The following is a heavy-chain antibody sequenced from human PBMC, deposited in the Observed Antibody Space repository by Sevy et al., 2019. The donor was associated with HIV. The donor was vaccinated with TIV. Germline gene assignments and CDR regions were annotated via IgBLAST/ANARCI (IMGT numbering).Heavy chain of an antibody. CDR1: GGTFSSYA. CDR2: IIPIFGTA. D-gene: IGHD3-10*01. CDR3: ARGSGGSGSYYIPSAFDI. J-gene: IGHJ3*02. V-gene: IGHV1-69*13. Sequence: ASVKVSCKASGGTFSSYAISWVRQAPGQGLEWMGGIIPIFGTANYAQKFQGRVTITADESTVTAYMELSSLRSEDTAVYYCARGSGGSGSYYIPSAFDIWGQGTMVTVSS.